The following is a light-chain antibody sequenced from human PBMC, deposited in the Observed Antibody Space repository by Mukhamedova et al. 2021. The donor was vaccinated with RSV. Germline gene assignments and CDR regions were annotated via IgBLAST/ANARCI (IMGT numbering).Light chain of an antibody. Sequence: WYQRRVHGKVPKLLIFDTSTLHSGVPSRFSGTGSGTDFTLTISSLQPEDAATYYCQAYKSVPLTFGQGTKVDMK. CDR2: DTS. CDR3: QAYKSVPLT. V-gene: IGKV1-27*01. J-gene: IGKJ1*01.